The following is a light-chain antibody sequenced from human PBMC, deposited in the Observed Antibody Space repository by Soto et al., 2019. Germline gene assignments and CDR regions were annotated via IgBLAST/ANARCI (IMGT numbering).Light chain of an antibody. Sequence: EIVLTQSPGTLSLSPGERATLSCRASQSVSSNYLAWYQRKPGQAPRLLIYGASSRATGIPDRFSGSGSGTDFTLTITRLEPEDFAVYYCQQDGSSPPTFGQGTKVEIK. CDR2: GAS. V-gene: IGKV3-20*01. CDR3: QQDGSSPPT. J-gene: IGKJ1*01. CDR1: QSVSSNY.